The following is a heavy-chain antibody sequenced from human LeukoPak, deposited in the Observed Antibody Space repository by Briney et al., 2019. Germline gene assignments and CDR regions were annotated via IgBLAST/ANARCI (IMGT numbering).Heavy chain of an antibody. CDR3: ARGGSGSYSAFEI. CDR2: ISTSGST. J-gene: IGHJ3*02. Sequence: SETLSLTCTVSGDSISSYYWTWIRQPAGKGLDWIGRISTSGSTNYNPSLKSRVTMSLDTSKNQFSLKLSSVTAADTAVYHCARGGSGSYSAFEIWGQGTMVTVSS. V-gene: IGHV4-4*07. D-gene: IGHD1-26*01. CDR1: GDSISSYY.